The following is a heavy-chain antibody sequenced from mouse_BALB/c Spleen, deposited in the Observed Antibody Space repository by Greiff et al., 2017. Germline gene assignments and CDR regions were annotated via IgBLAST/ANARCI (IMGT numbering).Heavy chain of an antibody. CDR1: GFTFSSYT. CDR2: ISNGGGST. Sequence: EVQVVESGGGLVQPGGSLKLSCAASGFTFSSYTMSWVRQTPEKRLEWVAYISNGGGSTYYPDTVKGRFTISRDNAKNTLYLQMSSLKSEDTAMYYCARHPFYGYDWYFDVWGAGTTVTVSS. J-gene: IGHJ1*01. D-gene: IGHD2-9*01. V-gene: IGHV5-12-2*01. CDR3: ARHPFYGYDWYFDV.